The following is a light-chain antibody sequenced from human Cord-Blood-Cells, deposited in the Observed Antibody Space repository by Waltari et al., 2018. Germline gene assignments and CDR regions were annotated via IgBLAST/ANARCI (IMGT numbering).Light chain of an antibody. CDR3: QQYNSYSYT. J-gene: IGKJ2*01. CDR1: QSISSW. CDR2: DAS. V-gene: IGKV1-5*01. Sequence: DIQMTQSPSTLSASVGDRVTITCRASQSISSWLAWYQQKPGKAPKLLIYDASSLESGCPARFSGSGSGTEFTLTISSLQPDDFATYYFQQYNSYSYTFGQGTKLEIK.